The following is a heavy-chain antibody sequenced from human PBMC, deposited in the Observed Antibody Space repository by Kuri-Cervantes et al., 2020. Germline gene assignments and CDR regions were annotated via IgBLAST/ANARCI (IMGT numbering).Heavy chain of an antibody. J-gene: IGHJ5*02. CDR1: GGSISSSSYY. CDR2: IYTSGST. D-gene: IGHD6-19*01. V-gene: IGHV4-61*05. CDR3: ARGIIAVAGMPLS. Sequence: SETLSLTCTVSGGSISSSSYYWGWIRQPPGKGLEWIGRIYTSGSTNYNPSLKSRVTISVDTSKNQFSLKLSSVTAADTAVYYCARGIIAVAGMPLSWGQGTLVTVSS.